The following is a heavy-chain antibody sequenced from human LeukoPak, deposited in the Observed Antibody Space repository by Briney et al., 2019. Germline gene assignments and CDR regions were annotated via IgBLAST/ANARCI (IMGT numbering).Heavy chain of an antibody. CDR2: ISPEDSDT. CDR3: ARHGTDSNYWVDY. V-gene: IGHV5-51*01. CDR1: GYSFSTYW. Sequence: GESLKISCKGFGYSFSTYWIAWVRQMPGKGLEWMGIISPEDSDTKYSPAFQGQVTISADKSLTTAYLQWRSLKASDNAIYYCARHGTDSNYWVDYWGQGTLVTVSS. D-gene: IGHD5-24*01. J-gene: IGHJ4*02.